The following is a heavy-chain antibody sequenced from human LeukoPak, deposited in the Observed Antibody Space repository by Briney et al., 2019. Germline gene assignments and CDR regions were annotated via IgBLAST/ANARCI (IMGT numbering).Heavy chain of an antibody. V-gene: IGHV3-23*01. CDR2: IRLGGGLT. CDR3: ARKITMVRGPLIKGYFDL. J-gene: IGHJ2*01. CDR1: GFTFVNYV. Sequence: GGSLRLSCSGPGFTFVNYVMAWVRQAPGKGLEWVSSIRLGGGLTHSADPVKGRFIISRDMNTLFLQMNNLRPEDTAMYYCARKITMVRGPLIKGYFDLWGRGTLVSVSS. D-gene: IGHD3-10*01.